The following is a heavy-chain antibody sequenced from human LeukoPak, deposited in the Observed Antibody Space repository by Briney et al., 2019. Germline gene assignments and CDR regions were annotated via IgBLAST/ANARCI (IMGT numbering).Heavy chain of an antibody. Sequence: SVKVSCKASGGTFSSYTISWVRQAPGQGLEWMGRIIPILGIADYAQKFQGRVTITADKSTSTAYMELSSLRSEDTAVYYCARDFVTIFGVGHNWFDPWGQGTLVTVSS. CDR1: GGTFSSYT. CDR2: IIPILGIA. J-gene: IGHJ5*02. V-gene: IGHV1-69*04. CDR3: ARDFVTIFGVGHNWFDP. D-gene: IGHD3-3*01.